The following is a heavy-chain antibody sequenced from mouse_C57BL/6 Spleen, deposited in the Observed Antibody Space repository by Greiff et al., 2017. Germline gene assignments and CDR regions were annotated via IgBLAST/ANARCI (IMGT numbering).Heavy chain of an antibody. CDR1: GYTFTDYY. D-gene: IGHD1-1*01. CDR2: INPNNGGT. CDR3: ARRAYYYGSTQYYFDY. V-gene: IGHV1-26*01. J-gene: IGHJ2*01. Sequence: VQLQQSGPELVKPGASVKISCKASGYTFTDYYMNWVKQSHGKSLEWIGDINPNNGGTSYNQKFKGKATLTVDKSSSTAYMGLRSLTSEDSAVYYCARRAYYYGSTQYYFDYWGQGTTLTVSS.